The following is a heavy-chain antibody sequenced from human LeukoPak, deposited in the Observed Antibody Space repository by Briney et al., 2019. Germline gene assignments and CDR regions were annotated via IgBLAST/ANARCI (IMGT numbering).Heavy chain of an antibody. J-gene: IGHJ4*02. CDR3: AREGGLGLLGCSTSCYYDY. V-gene: IGHV1-2*02. CDR2: INPNSGGT. D-gene: IGHD2-2*01. Sequence: ASVKVSCKASGYTFTGYYMHWVRQAPGQGLEWMGWINPNSGGTNYAQKFQGRVTMTRDTSISTAYMELSRLRSDDTAVYYCAREGGLGLLGCSTSCYYDYWGQGTLVTVSS. CDR1: GYTFTGYY.